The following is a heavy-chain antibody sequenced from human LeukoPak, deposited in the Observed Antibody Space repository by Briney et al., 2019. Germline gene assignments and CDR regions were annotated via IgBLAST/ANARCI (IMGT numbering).Heavy chain of an antibody. CDR1: GYTFTNYG. CDR2: ISAYNANT. CDR3: ARVAYGGNWLDY. Sequence: ASVKVSCKASGYTFTNYGISWVRQAPRQELEWMGWISAYNANTNYAQKFQGRVTLTTDTSTSTAYMELRSLRSDDTAVYYCARVAYGGNWLDYWGQGTLVTVSS. V-gene: IGHV1-18*01. J-gene: IGHJ4*02. D-gene: IGHD4-23*01.